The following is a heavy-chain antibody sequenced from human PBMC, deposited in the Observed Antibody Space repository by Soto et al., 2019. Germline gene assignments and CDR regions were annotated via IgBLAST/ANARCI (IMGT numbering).Heavy chain of an antibody. Sequence: ASVKVSCKASGGTFSSYAISWVRQAPGQRLEWMGWINAGNGNTKYSQKFQGRVTITRDTSASTAYMELSSLRSEDTAVYYCARDPVTTTRYYYYYGMDVSGQGTTVRVSS. CDR1: GGTFSSYA. V-gene: IGHV1-3*01. J-gene: IGHJ6*02. CDR2: INAGNGNT. D-gene: IGHD4-4*01. CDR3: ARDPVTTTRYYYYYGMDV.